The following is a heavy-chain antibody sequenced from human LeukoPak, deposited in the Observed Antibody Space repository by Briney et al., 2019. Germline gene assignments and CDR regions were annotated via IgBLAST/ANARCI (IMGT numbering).Heavy chain of an antibody. J-gene: IGHJ6*03. Sequence: SETLSLTCTVSGGSISSYYWSWIRQPPGKGLEWIGYIYYSGSTNYNPSLKSRVTISVDTSKNQFSLKLSSVTAADTAVYYCARQGMVRGVNNYYYMDVWGKGTTVTISS. D-gene: IGHD3-10*01. V-gene: IGHV4-59*01. CDR2: IYYSGST. CDR3: ARQGMVRGVNNYYYMDV. CDR1: GGSISSYY.